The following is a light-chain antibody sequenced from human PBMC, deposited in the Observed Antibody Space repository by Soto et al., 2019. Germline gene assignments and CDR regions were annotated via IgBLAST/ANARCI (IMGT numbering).Light chain of an antibody. CDR2: DVS. CDR3: QQFRDSPFT. J-gene: IGKJ4*01. V-gene: IGKV1D-13*01. CDR1: QAISNA. Sequence: IQLTQSPSSLSASVGDRVAITCRASQAISNALAWYQQKPGQPPTLLIYDVSSLESGVPSRFSGSGSGTDFTLTIRSLQPEDFATYFCQQFRDSPFTFGGGTRVDIK.